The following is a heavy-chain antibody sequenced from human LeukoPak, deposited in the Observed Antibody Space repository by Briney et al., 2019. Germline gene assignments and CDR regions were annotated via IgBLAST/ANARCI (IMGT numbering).Heavy chain of an antibody. CDR1: GFTLSSYG. V-gene: IGHV3-33*01. D-gene: IGHD2-21*02. J-gene: IGHJ4*02. CDR2: IWYDGSNK. Sequence: GGSLRLSCAASGFTLSSYGMHWARQAPGRGLEGVAVIWYDGSNKYYADSVKGRFTISRDNSKNTLYLQMNSLRAEDTAVYYCARAFGGDFGSCFDYWGQGTLVTVSS. CDR3: ARAFGGDFGSCFDY.